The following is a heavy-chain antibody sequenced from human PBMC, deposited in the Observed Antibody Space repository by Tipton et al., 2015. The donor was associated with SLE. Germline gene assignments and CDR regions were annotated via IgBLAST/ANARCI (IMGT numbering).Heavy chain of an antibody. D-gene: IGHD5-18*01. CDR3: ARPSGYTAMALYFYYFDY. CDR2: ISAYNGNT. J-gene: IGHJ4*02. V-gene: IGHV1-18*01. CDR1: GYTFTSYG. Sequence: QSGAEVKKPGASVKVSCKASGYTFTSYGISWVRQAPGQGLEWMGWISAYNGNTNYAQKLQGRVTMTTDTSTSTAYMELRSLRSDDTAVYYCARPSGYTAMALYFYYFDYWGQGTLVTVSS.